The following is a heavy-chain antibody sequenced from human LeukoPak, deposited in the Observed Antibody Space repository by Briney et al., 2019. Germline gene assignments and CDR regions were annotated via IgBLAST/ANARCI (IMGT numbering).Heavy chain of an antibody. J-gene: IGHJ4*02. CDR1: GGSFSGYY. Sequence: SETLSLTCAVYGGSFSGYYWSWIRQPPGKGLEWIGEINHSGSTNYNPSLKSRVTISVDTSKNQFPLKLSSVTAADTAVYYCARVARRLLTSGSYSYWGQGTLVTVSS. CDR3: ARVARRLLTSGSYSY. D-gene: IGHD1-26*01. CDR2: INHSGST. V-gene: IGHV4-34*01.